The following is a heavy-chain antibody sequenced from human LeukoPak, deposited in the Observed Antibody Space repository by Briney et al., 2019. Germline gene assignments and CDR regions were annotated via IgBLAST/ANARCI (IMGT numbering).Heavy chain of an antibody. CDR1: GGSISSYY. J-gene: IGHJ3*02. D-gene: IGHD2-2*01. V-gene: IGHV4-59*01. CDR3: AREKGGIVVVPAAAESDAFDI. CDR2: IYYSGST. Sequence: SETLSLTCTVSGGSISSYYWSWIRQPPGKGLEWIGYIYYSGSTNYNPSLKSRVTISVDTSKNQFSLKLSSVTAADTAVYFCAREKGGIVVVPAAAESDAFDIWGQGTMVTVSS.